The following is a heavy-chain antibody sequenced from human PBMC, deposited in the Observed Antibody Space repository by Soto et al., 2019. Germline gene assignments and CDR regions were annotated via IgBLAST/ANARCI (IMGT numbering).Heavy chain of an antibody. D-gene: IGHD4-17*01. J-gene: IGHJ4*02. CDR3: ARAKIVYGEHDSIDY. V-gene: IGHV3-48*01. CDR2: ISSSSSTI. Sequence: PGGSLRLSYAASGFAFSSYSMNWVRQAPGKGLEWVSYISSSSSTIYYADSVKGRFTISRDNAKNSLYLQMNSLRVEDTAVYYCARAKIVYGEHDSIDYWGKGTLVTVYS. CDR1: GFAFSSYS.